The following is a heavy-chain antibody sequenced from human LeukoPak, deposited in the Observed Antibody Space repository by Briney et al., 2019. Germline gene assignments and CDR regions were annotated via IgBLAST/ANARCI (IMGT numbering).Heavy chain of an antibody. J-gene: IGHJ5*02. Sequence: SETLSLTCSASGYFISSGFFWGWIRQPPGKGLEWIGSIYHSGSTYYNPSLKSRVTISIDTSKNQFSLKLSSVTAADTAVYYCASRAYRYYYDSSGYPSWGQGTLVTVSS. D-gene: IGHD3-22*01. CDR2: IYHSGST. V-gene: IGHV4-38-2*02. CDR3: ASRAYRYYYDSSGYPS. CDR1: GYFISSGFF.